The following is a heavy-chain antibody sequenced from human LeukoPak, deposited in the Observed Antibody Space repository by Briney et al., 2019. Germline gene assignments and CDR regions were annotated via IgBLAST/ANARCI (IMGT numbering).Heavy chain of an antibody. CDR3: ASSIAAAGTWAANWFDP. J-gene: IGHJ5*02. Sequence: ASVKVSCKASGYTFTGYYIHWVRQAPGQGLEWMGWINPNSGGTNYAQKFQGRVTMTRDTSISTAYMELSRLRSDDTAVYYCASSIAAAGTWAANWFDPWGQGTLVTVSS. CDR1: GYTFTGYY. V-gene: IGHV1-2*02. D-gene: IGHD6-13*01. CDR2: INPNSGGT.